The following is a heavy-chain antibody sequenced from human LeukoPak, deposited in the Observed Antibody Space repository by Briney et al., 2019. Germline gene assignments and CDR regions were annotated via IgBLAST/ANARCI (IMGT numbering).Heavy chain of an antibody. D-gene: IGHD3-10*01. V-gene: IGHV4-39*01. CDR3: AGLFAMVRGVMIPFDY. J-gene: IGHJ4*02. CDR1: GGSISSSSYY. Sequence: SETLSLTCTVSGGSISSSSYYWGWIRQPPGKGLEWIGSIYYSGSTYYNPSLKSRVTISVDTSKNQFSLKLSSVTAADTAVYYCAGLFAMVRGVMIPFDYWGQGTLVTVSS. CDR2: IYYSGST.